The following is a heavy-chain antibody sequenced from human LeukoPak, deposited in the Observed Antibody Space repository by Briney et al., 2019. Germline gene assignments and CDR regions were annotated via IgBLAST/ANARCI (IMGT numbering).Heavy chain of an antibody. CDR2: INHSGST. Sequence: SETLSLTCAVYGGSFSGYYWSWIRQPPGKGLEWIGEINHSGSTNYNPSLKSRVTISVDTSKSQFSLKLSSVTAADTAVYYCARPSDYYDSSGYYDYWGQGTLVTVSS. CDR1: GGSFSGYY. D-gene: IGHD3-22*01. J-gene: IGHJ4*02. V-gene: IGHV4-34*01. CDR3: ARPSDYYDSSGYYDY.